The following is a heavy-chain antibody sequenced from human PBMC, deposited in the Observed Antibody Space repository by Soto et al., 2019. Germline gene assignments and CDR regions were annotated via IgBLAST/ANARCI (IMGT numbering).Heavy chain of an antibody. D-gene: IGHD2-8*01. Sequence: SETLSLTCTVSGGSIISYYWSCIRQPPGKGLEWIGYIYYSGITNYNPSLKSRVSISVDTSKNQFSLKLNSVTAADTAVYYCARDWGTRNGMDVWGQGTTVTVSS. CDR3: ARDWGTRNGMDV. CDR2: IYYSGIT. CDR1: GGSIISYY. V-gene: IGHV4-59*01. J-gene: IGHJ6*02.